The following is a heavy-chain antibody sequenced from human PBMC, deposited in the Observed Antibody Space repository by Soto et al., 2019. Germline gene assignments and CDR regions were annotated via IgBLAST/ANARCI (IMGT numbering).Heavy chain of an antibody. Sequence: NPSETLSLTCTVSGGSISSGGYYWSWIRQHPGKGLEWIGYIYYSGSTYYNPSLKSRVTISVDTSKNQFSLKLSSVTAADTAVYYCARDRWNRDGWFDPWGQGTLVTVSS. CDR1: GGSISSGGYY. V-gene: IGHV4-31*03. J-gene: IGHJ5*02. CDR2: IYYSGST. D-gene: IGHD1-1*01. CDR3: ARDRWNRDGWFDP.